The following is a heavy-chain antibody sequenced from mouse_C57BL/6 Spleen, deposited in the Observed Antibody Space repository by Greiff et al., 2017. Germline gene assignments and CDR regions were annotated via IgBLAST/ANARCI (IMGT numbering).Heavy chain of an antibody. CDR1: GFTFSDYG. J-gene: IGHJ4*01. CDR3: AKIYYSNHEDAMDY. D-gene: IGHD2-5*01. Sequence: EVKLMESGGGLVKPGGSLKLSCAASGFTFSDYGMHWVRQAPEKGLEWVAYISSGSSTIYSADTVKGRFTISRDNAKNTLFLQMTSLRAEDTAMYYCAKIYYSNHEDAMDYWGQGTSGTVSS. V-gene: IGHV5-17*01. CDR2: ISSGSSTI.